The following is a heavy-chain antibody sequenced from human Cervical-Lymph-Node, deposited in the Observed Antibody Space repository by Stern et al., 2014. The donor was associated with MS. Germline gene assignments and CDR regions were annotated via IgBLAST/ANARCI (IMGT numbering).Heavy chain of an antibody. J-gene: IGHJ4*02. CDR3: ARTVCSGGSCYTVPFDY. Sequence: VQLVQSGAEVKKPGESLKISCKGSGYSFVSYWIGWVRQMPGKGLEWMGIIYPADSETRYSPSFQGLGTILADKSISTAYLQWSSLKASDTAMYYCARTVCSGGSCYTVPFDYWGQGTLVTVSS. V-gene: IGHV5-51*01. CDR2: IYPADSET. D-gene: IGHD2-15*01. CDR1: GYSFVSYW.